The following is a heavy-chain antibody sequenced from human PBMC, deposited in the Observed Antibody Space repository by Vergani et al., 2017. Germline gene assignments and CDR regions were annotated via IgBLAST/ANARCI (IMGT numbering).Heavy chain of an antibody. V-gene: IGHV1-69*01. J-gene: IGHJ6*03. CDR3: ARVEALQYKGYYYYYYMDV. CDR1: GGTFSSYG. Sequence: QVQLVQSGAEVKKPGSSVKVSCKASGGTFSSYGISWVRQAPGQGLEWMGGIIPIFGTANYAQKFQGRVTITADESTSTAYMELSSLRSEDTAVYYCARVEALQYKGYYYYYYMDVWGKGTTVTVSS. CDR2: IIPIFGTA. D-gene: IGHD4-11*01.